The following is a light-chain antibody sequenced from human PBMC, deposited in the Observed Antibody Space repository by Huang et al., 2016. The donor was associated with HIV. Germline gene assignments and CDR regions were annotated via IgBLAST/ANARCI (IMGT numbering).Light chain of an antibody. CDR3: QQYGSSPYT. Sequence: EIVLTQSPGTLSLSPGERATLSCRASQSVSSSYLAWYQQKPGQDPRRLIYGASSRATGIPDRFSGSGSGTDLTLTISRLEPEDFAVYYCQQYGSSPYTFGQGTKLEIK. CDR2: GAS. J-gene: IGKJ2*01. V-gene: IGKV3-20*01. CDR1: QSVSSSY.